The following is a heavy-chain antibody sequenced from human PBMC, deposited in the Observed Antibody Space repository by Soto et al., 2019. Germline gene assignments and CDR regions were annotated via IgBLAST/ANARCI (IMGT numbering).Heavy chain of an antibody. V-gene: IGHV3-33*01. CDR1: GFTFSSYG. D-gene: IGHD4-17*01. Sequence: VQLVESGGGVVQPGRSLRLSCAASGFTFSSYGMHWVRQAPGKGLEWVAVIWYDGSNKYYADSVKGRFTISRDNSKNTLYLQMNSLRAEDTAVYYCARSTVVSPEYFQHWGQGTLVTVSS. CDR2: IWYDGSNK. CDR3: ARSTVVSPEYFQH. J-gene: IGHJ1*01.